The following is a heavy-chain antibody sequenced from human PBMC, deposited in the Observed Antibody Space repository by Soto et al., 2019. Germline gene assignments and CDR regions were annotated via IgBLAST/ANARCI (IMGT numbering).Heavy chain of an antibody. CDR3: ARLVDWVAFGGVINS. D-gene: IGHD3-16*01. Sequence: PSETLSLTCTVSGGSIISTIYYWGWIRQPPGKGLEWIGSIYYSGSTYYNPSLMSRVTISVDTSKNQFSLKLSSVTAADTAVYYCARLVDWVAFGGVINSWGQGTLVTVSS. CDR2: IYYSGST. J-gene: IGHJ4*02. CDR1: GGSIISTIYY. V-gene: IGHV4-39*01.